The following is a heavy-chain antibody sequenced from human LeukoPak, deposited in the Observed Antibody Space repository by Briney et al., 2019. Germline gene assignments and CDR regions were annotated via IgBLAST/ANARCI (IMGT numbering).Heavy chain of an antibody. Sequence: GASVKVSCKVSGYRVSESSMHWVRQAPGKGLEWMGGFDPDDRKTIYAQKFQGRFTMTEDTSTDTAYMELSSLRSEDTAVYFCATIVSGVDDYFYYYMDAWGKGTPVTVSS. V-gene: IGHV1-24*01. CDR1: GYRVSESS. D-gene: IGHD1-26*01. CDR2: FDPDDRKT. J-gene: IGHJ6*03. CDR3: ATIVSGVDDYFYYYMDA.